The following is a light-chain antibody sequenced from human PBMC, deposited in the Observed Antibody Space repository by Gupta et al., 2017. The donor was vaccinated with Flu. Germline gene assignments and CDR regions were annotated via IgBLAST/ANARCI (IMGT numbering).Light chain of an antibody. Sequence: VLTQSPAILSVSPGEAVTLTCRASQAVSTSIAWYQKKSGQAPRLLIQGASTRDSGVSDRFSGSGYGTEFTLTINGLQSEDFAVYYCQQYNDWPPLTFGGGTEVEIK. CDR2: GAS. CDR1: QAVSTS. V-gene: IGKV3-15*01. CDR3: QQYNDWPPLT. J-gene: IGKJ4*01.